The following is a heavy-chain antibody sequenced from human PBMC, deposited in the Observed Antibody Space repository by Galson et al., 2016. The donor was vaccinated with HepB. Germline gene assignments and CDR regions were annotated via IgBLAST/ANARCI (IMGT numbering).Heavy chain of an antibody. J-gene: IGHJ3*02. V-gene: IGHV3-23*01. D-gene: IGHD6-19*01. CDR1: GFSISSYS. CDR2: IRGSGTGT. CDR3: AKISPVGYKCGWGGSFDI. Sequence: SLRLSCAASGFSISSYSMNWVRQAPGKGLEWVSAIRGSGTGTSYTDSVKGRFTISRDNSKNTLYLQMNSLRAEDAAVYYCAKISPVGYKCGWGGSFDIWGRGTMVTVSS.